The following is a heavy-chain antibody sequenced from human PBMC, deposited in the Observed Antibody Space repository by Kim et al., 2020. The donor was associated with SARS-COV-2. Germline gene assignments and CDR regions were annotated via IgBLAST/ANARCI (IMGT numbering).Heavy chain of an antibody. Sequence: GGSLRLSCAASGFTFSSYSMNWVRQAPGKGLEWVSSISSSSSYIYYADSVKGPFTISRDNAKNSLYLQMNSLRAEDTAVYYCARDLTLWFGRSNAYYYGMDVWGQGTTVTVSS. CDR1: GFTFSSYS. D-gene: IGHD3-10*01. J-gene: IGHJ6*02. CDR3: ARDLTLWFGRSNAYYYGMDV. V-gene: IGHV3-21*01. CDR2: ISSSSSYI.